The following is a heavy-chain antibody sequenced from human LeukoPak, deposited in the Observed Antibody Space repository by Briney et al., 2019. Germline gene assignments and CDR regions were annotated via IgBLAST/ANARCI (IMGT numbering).Heavy chain of an antibody. D-gene: IGHD3-3*01. Sequence: SETLSLTCTVSGGSISSHYWSWIRQPPGKGLEWIGYIYYSGSTNYNPSLKSRVTISVDTSKNQFSLKLSSVTAADTAVYYCARGNYDFWSGLESQYYFDYWGQGTLVIVSS. CDR2: IYYSGST. V-gene: IGHV4-59*11. J-gene: IGHJ4*02. CDR1: GGSISSHY. CDR3: ARGNYDFWSGLESQYYFDY.